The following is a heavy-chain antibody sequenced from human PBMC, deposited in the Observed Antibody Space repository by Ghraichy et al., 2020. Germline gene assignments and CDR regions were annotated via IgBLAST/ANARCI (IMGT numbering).Heavy chain of an antibody. CDR3: AKDWHSSSWFNPVRD. V-gene: IGHV4-59*12. CDR2: IYYSGST. CDR1: GGSISRYY. J-gene: IGHJ4*02. Sequence: SETLSLTCTVSGGSISRYYWSWIRQPPGKGLEWIGYIYYSGSTNYNPSLKSRVTISVDTSKNQFSLKLSSVTAADTAVYYCAKDWHSSSWFNPVRDWGQGTLVTVSS. D-gene: IGHD6-13*01.